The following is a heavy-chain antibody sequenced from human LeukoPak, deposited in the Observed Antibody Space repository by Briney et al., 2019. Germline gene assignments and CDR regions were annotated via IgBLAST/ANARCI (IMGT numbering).Heavy chain of an antibody. Sequence: GGSLRLSCAASGFTFSSYAMHWVRQAPGKGLEWVAGISYDGSNKYYADSVKGRFTISRDNAKNTLYLQMNSLRAEETAVYYCARVPRYCSSTSCYKTSYWGQGTLVTVSS. D-gene: IGHD2-2*02. CDR1: GFTFSSYA. CDR2: ISYDGSNK. CDR3: ARVPRYCSSTSCYKTSY. V-gene: IGHV3-30-3*01. J-gene: IGHJ4*02.